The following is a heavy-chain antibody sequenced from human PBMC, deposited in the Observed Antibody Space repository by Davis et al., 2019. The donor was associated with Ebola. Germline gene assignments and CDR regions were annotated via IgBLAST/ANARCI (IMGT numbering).Heavy chain of an antibody. CDR2: TYFSSKWYN. V-gene: IGHV6-1*01. CDR1: GDSVSSGG. Sequence: HSQTLSLTCAISGDSVSSGGWNWIRQSPSRGLEWLGRTYFSSKWYNDYAVSVKSRITINPDTSKNQFSLQLNSVTPEDTALYYCARGWFRAGMDVWGEGTTVTVSS. CDR3: ARGWFRAGMDV. D-gene: IGHD3-10*01. J-gene: IGHJ6*04.